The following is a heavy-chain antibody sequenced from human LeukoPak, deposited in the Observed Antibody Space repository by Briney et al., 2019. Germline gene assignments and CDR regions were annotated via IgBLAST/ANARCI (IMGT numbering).Heavy chain of an antibody. Sequence: ASVKVSCKASGYTSTSYGISWVRQAPGQGLEWMGWISAYNGNTNYAQKLQGRVTMTTDTSTSTAYMELRSLRSDDTAVYYCARGGRIVVVPAAIGAFDIWGQGTMVTVSS. CDR1: GYTSTSYG. CDR2: ISAYNGNT. J-gene: IGHJ3*02. CDR3: ARGGRIVVVPAAIGAFDI. D-gene: IGHD2-2*02. V-gene: IGHV1-18*04.